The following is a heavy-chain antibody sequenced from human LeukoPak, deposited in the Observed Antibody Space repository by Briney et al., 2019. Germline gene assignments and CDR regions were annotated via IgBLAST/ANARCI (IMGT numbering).Heavy chain of an antibody. J-gene: IGHJ6*03. V-gene: IGHV4-34*01. Sequence: SETLSLTCAAYGGSFSGYYWSWIRQPPGKGLEWIGEINHSGSTNYNPSLKSRVTISVDTSKNQFSLKLSSVTAADTAVYYCARLLMAAAGTFYYYYMDVWGKGTTVTVSS. CDR2: INHSGST. CDR3: ARLLMAAAGTFYYYYMDV. D-gene: IGHD6-13*01. CDR1: GGSFSGYY.